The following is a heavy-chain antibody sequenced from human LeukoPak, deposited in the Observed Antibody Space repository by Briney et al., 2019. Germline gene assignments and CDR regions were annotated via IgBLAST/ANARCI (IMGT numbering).Heavy chain of an antibody. CDR3: ARVEYSSGRGDY. CDR1: NYSFINYG. CDR2: ISTYSGDT. Sequence: GASVKVSYKAGNYSFINYGLTWVRQAPGQRLVWMGWISTYSGDTNYAQNFQGRVTLTRDTSTSTAYMDLNNLTPDDTAVYYCARVEYSSGRGDYWGQGTLVTVSS. J-gene: IGHJ4*02. D-gene: IGHD3-22*01. V-gene: IGHV1-18*01.